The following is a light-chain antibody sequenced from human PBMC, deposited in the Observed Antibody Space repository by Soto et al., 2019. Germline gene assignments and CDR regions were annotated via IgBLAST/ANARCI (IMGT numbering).Light chain of an antibody. Sequence: DLQLTQSPSFLSESVGARVNITCRASQGIRHYLAWYQQKPGKAPSLLMYGASTLQSGVPSRFSGSGSGTEFTLTISSLQPEDVATYFCQQVYGHPPAFGPGTRLEIK. V-gene: IGKV1-9*01. CDR1: QGIRHY. CDR2: GAS. J-gene: IGKJ5*01. CDR3: QQVYGHPPA.